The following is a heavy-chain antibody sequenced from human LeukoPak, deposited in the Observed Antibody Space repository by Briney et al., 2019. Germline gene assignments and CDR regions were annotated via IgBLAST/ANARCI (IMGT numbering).Heavy chain of an antibody. J-gene: IGHJ5*02. Sequence: ASVKVSCKTSGHTFKDYGVSWVRQAPGQGLEWLGGISAFSGNTNYAQNFQGRVTVTTDTSTSTAYMELRSLTSDDTAVYYCARVALGCDSTYCHTPNWFDPWGQGTLVTVSS. D-gene: IGHD2/OR15-2a*01. CDR2: ISAFSGNT. CDR3: ARVALGCDSTYCHTPNWFDP. V-gene: IGHV1-18*01. CDR1: GHTFKDYG.